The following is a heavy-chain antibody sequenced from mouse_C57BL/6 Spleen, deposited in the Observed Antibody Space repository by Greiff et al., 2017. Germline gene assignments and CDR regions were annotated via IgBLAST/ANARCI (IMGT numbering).Heavy chain of an antibody. D-gene: IGHD4-1*01. V-gene: IGHV5-4*01. Sequence: DVKLVESGGGLVKPGGSLKLSCAASGFTFSSYAMSLVRQTPETRLEWVATISDGGSYPSYPDTVKGRFPISRENAKNNLDYQMSHMKSVDTAMYYCARDELGCCDDWGQGTTLTVSS. CDR2: ISDGGSYP. CDR3: ARDELGCCDD. CDR1: GFTFSSYA. J-gene: IGHJ2*01.